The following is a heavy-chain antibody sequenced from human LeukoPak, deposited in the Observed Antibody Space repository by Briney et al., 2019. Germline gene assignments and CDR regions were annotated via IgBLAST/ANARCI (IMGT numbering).Heavy chain of an antibody. CDR3: ARTRRDGYNRAIDY. Sequence: GGTLRLSCAASGFTFSNYAMSWVRQAPGKGLEWVANIKQDGSEKYYVDSVEGRFTISRDNAKNSLYLQMNSLRAEDTAVYYCARTRRDGYNRAIDYWGQGTLVTVSS. CDR2: IKQDGSEK. J-gene: IGHJ4*02. V-gene: IGHV3-7*01. CDR1: GFTFSNYA. D-gene: IGHD5-24*01.